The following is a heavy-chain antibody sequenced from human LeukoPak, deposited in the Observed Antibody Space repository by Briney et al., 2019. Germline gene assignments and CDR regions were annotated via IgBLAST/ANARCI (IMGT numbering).Heavy chain of an antibody. J-gene: IGHJ5*02. CDR1: GFSFSTYW. D-gene: IGHD2-15*01. V-gene: IGHV3-74*01. CDR3: TRRVDATRWYDP. CDR2: INGDGSTT. Sequence: GGSLRLSCAASGFSFSTYWMHWVRQAPGEGLVWVSRINGDGSTTNYADSVKGRFTISRDNAKNTLYLQMNSLRAEDTAVYYCTRRVDATRWYDPWGQRTLVTVSS.